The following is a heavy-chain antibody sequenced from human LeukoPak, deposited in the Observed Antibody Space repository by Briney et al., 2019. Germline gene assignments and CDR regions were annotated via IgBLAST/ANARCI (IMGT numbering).Heavy chain of an antibody. CDR3: TRSGLTGMRKYARADYYYYGMDV. CDR1: GGSFSGYL. V-gene: IGHV4-34*01. Sequence: TSETLSLTCTVSGGSFSGYLWSWLRQSPGKGLEWIGEINYNGEITNYNPSLKGRLTMSVDTSKNQFSLKLTSVTAADTAVYYCTRSGLTGMRKYARADYYYYGMDVWGQGTAVTVSS. D-gene: IGHD4/OR15-4a*01. J-gene: IGHJ6*02. CDR2: INYNGEIT.